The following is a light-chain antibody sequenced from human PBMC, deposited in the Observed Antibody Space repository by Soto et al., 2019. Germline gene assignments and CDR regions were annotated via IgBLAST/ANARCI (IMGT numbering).Light chain of an antibody. J-gene: IGKJ2*01. V-gene: IGKV1-27*01. CDR2: AAS. CDR3: QKYNSAPNT. Sequence: DVQMTQSPSSLSASVGDRVTITCRASRDISSSLAWYQQKPGKVPKLLIYAASTLHAGVQSRFSGRGSGTFFTLTINSLQPEDVATYYCQKYNSAPNTFGRGTRLEI. CDR1: RDISSS.